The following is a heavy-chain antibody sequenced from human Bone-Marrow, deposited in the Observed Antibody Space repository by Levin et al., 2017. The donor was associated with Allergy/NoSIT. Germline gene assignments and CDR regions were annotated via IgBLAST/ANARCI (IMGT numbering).Heavy chain of an antibody. J-gene: IGHJ5*02. CDR1: GFTFSSYA. CDR3: AKDLGFGSSGSGVPGGGWFDL. Sequence: GGSLRLSCAASGFTFSSYAMSWVRQAPGKGLEWVSAISGSGGSTYYADSVKGRFTISRDNSKNTLYLQMNSLRAEDTAVYYCAKDLGFGSSGSGVPGGGWFDLWGQGTLVTVSS. CDR2: ISGSGGST. D-gene: IGHD3-16*01. V-gene: IGHV3-23*01.